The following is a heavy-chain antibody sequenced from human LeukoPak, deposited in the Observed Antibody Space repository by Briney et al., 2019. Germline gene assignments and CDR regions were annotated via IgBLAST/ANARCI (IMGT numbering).Heavy chain of an antibody. J-gene: IGHJ4*02. V-gene: IGHV3-23*01. CDR2: ISGSGDST. Sequence: SGGSLRLSCAASGFTFSTYAMTWVRQAPGKGLEWVSSISGSGDSTYYADSVEGRFTISRDNSKNTLYLQLNSLRAEDTAVYFCAKGGTVTRLGYFDYWGQGTLVTVSS. CDR3: AKGGTVTRLGYFDY. CDR1: GFTFSTYA. D-gene: IGHD4-17*01.